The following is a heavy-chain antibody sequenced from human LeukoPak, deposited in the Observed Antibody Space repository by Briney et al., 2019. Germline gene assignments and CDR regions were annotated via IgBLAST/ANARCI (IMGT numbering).Heavy chain of an antibody. V-gene: IGHV3-9*01. D-gene: IGHD1-26*01. J-gene: IGHJ6*03. CDR1: GFTFDDYA. Sequence: GGSLRLSCAASGFTFDDYAMHWVQQAPGKGLEWVSGISWNSGSIGYADSVKGRFTISRDNAKNSLYLQMNSLRAEDTALYYCAKDTSGSYYYYYYMDVWGKGTTVAVSS. CDR2: ISWNSGSI. CDR3: AKDTSGSYYYYYYMDV.